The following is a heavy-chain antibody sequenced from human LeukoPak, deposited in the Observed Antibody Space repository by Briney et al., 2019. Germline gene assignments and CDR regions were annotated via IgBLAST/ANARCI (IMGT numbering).Heavy chain of an antibody. CDR1: GYTFTTYY. CDR2: INPSGGST. D-gene: IGHD3-3*01. J-gene: IGHJ4*02. V-gene: IGHV1-46*01. CDR3: AREFSWSGFFDY. Sequence: GASVKVSCKASGYTFTTYYMHWVRQAPGQGLEWMGIINPSGGSTTYAQKFQGRVTMTRDTSTSTVYMELSSLRSEDTTVYYCAREFSWSGFFDYWGQGTLVTVSS.